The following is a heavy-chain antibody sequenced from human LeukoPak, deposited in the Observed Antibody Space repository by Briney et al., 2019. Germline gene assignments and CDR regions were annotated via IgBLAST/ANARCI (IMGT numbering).Heavy chain of an antibody. CDR3: ARGGLRGDSSGYYDY. V-gene: IGHV5-51*01. CDR1: GYSFTSYW. CDR2: IYPGVSGT. D-gene: IGHD3-22*01. J-gene: IGHJ4*02. Sequence: GESLQISCQGSGYSFTSYWIGWVRQMPGKGLEWMGIIYPGVSGTRYSPSFQGQVTISADKSISTAYLQWSSLKASDTAMYYCARGGLRGDSSGYYDYWGQGTLVTVSS.